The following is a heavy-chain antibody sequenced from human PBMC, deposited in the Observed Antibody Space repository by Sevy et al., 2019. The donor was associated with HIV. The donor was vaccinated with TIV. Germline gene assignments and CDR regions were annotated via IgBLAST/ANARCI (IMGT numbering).Heavy chain of an antibody. CDR2: IYYSGST. Sequence: SETLSLTYTVSGGSISSYYWSWIRQPPGKGLEWIGYIYYSGSTNYNPSLRSRVTISVDTSKNQFSLKLSSVTAADTAVYYCARGVGYDFWSGYYENDYYYYGMDVWGQGTTVTVSS. J-gene: IGHJ6*02. D-gene: IGHD3-3*01. V-gene: IGHV4-59*01. CDR1: GGSISSYY. CDR3: ARGVGYDFWSGYYENDYYYYGMDV.